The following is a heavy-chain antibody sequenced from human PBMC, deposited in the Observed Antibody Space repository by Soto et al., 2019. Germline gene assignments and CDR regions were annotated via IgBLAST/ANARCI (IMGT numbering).Heavy chain of an antibody. Sequence: ASVKVSCKASGYTFTSYYMHWVRQAPGQGLEWMGIIYPSGGTTSYARKLQGRVTMTRDTSTSTVYMELSSLRSEDTALYYCARASDYVFWSGSGGMDVWGQGTTVTVSS. V-gene: IGHV1-46*04. CDR3: ARASDYVFWSGSGGMDV. D-gene: IGHD3-3*01. J-gene: IGHJ6*02. CDR1: GYTFTSYY. CDR2: IYPSGGTT.